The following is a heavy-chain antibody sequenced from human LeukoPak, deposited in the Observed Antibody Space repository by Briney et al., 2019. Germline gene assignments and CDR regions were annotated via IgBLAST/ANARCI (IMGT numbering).Heavy chain of an antibody. V-gene: IGHV1-69*05. CDR2: IIPTFGTA. D-gene: IGHD6-19*01. CDR1: GGTFSSYA. Sequence: SVKVSCKASGGTFSSYAISWVRQAPGQGLEWMGRIIPTFGTANYAQKFQGRVTITTDESTSTAYMELSSLRSEDTAVYYCARGISSGWTDYYYYYMDVWGKGTTVTVSS. CDR3: ARGISSGWTDYYYYYMDV. J-gene: IGHJ6*03.